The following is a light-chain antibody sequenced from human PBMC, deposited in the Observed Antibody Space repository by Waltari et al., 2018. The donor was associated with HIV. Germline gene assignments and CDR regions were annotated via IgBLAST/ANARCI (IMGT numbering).Light chain of an antibody. CDR1: NSDIGGYNY. J-gene: IGLJ2*01. Sequence: QSALTQPASVSGSLGQSVTLSCTGANSDIGGYNYVSWYQPPPGKAPKLIIHEVSKRPSGVSDRFSGSKSGNTASLTISGLQAEDESDYYCSSFITTTTHVVFGGGTRLTVL. CDR3: SSFITTTTHVV. CDR2: EVS. V-gene: IGLV2-14*01.